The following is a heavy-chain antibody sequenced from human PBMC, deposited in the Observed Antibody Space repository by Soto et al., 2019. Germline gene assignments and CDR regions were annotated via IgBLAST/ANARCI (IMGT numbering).Heavy chain of an antibody. Sequence: ASVKVSCKASGGTFSSYAISWVRQAPGQGLEWMGGIIPIFGTANYAQKFQDRVTITADESTSTAYMELSSLRSEDTAVYYCARGGYGDPYYFDYWGQGTLVTVSS. D-gene: IGHD4-17*01. V-gene: IGHV1-69*13. CDR1: GGTFSSYA. CDR2: IIPIFGTA. CDR3: ARGGYGDPYYFDY. J-gene: IGHJ4*02.